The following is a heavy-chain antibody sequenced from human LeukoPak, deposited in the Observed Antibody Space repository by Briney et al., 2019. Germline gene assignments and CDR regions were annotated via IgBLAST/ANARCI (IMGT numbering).Heavy chain of an antibody. J-gene: IGHJ3*02. CDR2: ISYSGST. CDR3: ASMSDFGPTTIRSDI. D-gene: IGHD2-21*01. CDR1: GGSISSSTYY. Sequence: KSSETLSLTCTVSGGSISSSTYYWGWIRQPPGKGLEWIGSISYSGSTYYNPSLKSRVTISVDTSKNQFSLKLNSVTAADTAVYYCASMSDFGPTTIRSDIWGQGTMVTVSS. V-gene: IGHV4-39*07.